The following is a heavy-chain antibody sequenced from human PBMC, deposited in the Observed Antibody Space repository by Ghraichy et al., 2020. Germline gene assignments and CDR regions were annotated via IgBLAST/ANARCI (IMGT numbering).Heavy chain of an antibody. J-gene: IGHJ4*02. V-gene: IGHV3-43*01. CDR2: ISWDGGST. CDR3: AKDMRGYSYGYRFDY. CDR1: GFTFDDYT. D-gene: IGHD5-18*01. Sequence: LSLTCAASGFTFDDYTMHWVRQAPGKGLEWVSLISWDGGSTYYADSVKGRFTISRDNSKNSLYLQMNSLRTEDTALYYCAKDMRGYSYGYRFDYWGQGTLVTVSS.